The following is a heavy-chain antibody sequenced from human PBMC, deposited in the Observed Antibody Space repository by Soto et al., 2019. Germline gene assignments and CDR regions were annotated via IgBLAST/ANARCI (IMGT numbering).Heavy chain of an antibody. J-gene: IGHJ5*02. V-gene: IGHV3-74*01. D-gene: IGHD3-3*01. CDR3: TRGKYHDFRRYYFTIDT. CDR2: LSNDGSSA. Sequence: EEQLVESGGDLVQPGGSLRLSCVASGFTFIDYYMHWVRQAPGKGLVWLSRLSNDGSSASYVDSVKGRFSISRDNARNTVYLQMSNLRADDTATYFCTRGKYHDFRRYYFTIDTWGQGTLVTVSS. CDR1: GFTFIDYY.